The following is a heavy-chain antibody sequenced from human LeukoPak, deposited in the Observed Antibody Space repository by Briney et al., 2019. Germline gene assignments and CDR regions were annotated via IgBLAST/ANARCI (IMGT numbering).Heavy chain of an antibody. D-gene: IGHD6-19*01. V-gene: IGHV4-34*01. CDR2: INHSGST. CDR1: GGSFSGYY. CDR3: ARGRKWLGYSSGWLDY. Sequence: PSEALSLTCAVYGGSFSGYYWSWIRQPPGKGLEWIGEINHSGSTNYNPSLKSRVTISVDTSKNQFSLKLSSVTAADTAVYYCARGRKWLGYSSGWLDYWGQGTLVTVSS. J-gene: IGHJ4*02.